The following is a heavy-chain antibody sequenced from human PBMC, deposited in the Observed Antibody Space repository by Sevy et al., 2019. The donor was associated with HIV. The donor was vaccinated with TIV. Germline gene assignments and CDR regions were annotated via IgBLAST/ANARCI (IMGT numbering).Heavy chain of an antibody. CDR1: GFIFSSYE. D-gene: IGHD2-15*01. Sequence: GESLKISCEASGFIFSSYEMNWVRQAPGKGLEWISYISSSGNTIYYADSVQGRFTISRDNAKKSLYLQMNSLRAEDTAVYYCARFAVVVAATDYWGQGTLVTVSS. CDR2: ISSSGNTI. J-gene: IGHJ4*02. V-gene: IGHV3-48*03. CDR3: ARFAVVVAATDY.